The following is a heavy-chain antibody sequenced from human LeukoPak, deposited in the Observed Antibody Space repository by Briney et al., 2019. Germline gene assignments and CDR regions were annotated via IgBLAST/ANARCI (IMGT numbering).Heavy chain of an antibody. CDR1: GFTFSSYW. J-gene: IGHJ4*02. CDR2: IKQDGSEK. D-gene: IGHD6-19*01. CDR3: ASASSSGPYYFDY. V-gene: IGHV3-7*01. Sequence: GGSLRLSCAASGFTFSSYWMSWVRQAPGKGLEWVANIKQDGSEKYYVDSVKGRFTISRDNAKNALYLQMNSLRAEDTAVYYCASASSSGPYYFDYWGQGTLVTVSS.